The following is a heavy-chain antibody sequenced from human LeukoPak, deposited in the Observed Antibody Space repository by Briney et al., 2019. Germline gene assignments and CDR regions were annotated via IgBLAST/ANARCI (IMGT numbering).Heavy chain of an antibody. V-gene: IGHV4-34*01. Sequence: SQTLSLTCAVYGGSFSGYYWSWIRQPPGKGLEWIGEINHSGNTNYNPSLTSRVTISVDTSKNQFSLKLSSVTAADTAVYYCARGYYYDSSAYFDYWGQGTLVTVSS. CDR1: GGSFSGYY. CDR3: ARGYYYDSSAYFDY. D-gene: IGHD3-22*01. CDR2: INHSGNT. J-gene: IGHJ4*02.